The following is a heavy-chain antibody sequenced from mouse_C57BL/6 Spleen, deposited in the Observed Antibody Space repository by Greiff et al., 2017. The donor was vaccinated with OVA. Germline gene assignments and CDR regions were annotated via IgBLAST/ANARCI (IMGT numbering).Heavy chain of an antibody. CDR1: GFTFTDYY. D-gene: IGHD1-1*01. CDR3: ARNYGSSYANLGYYFDY. J-gene: IGHJ2*01. V-gene: IGHV7-3*01. CDR2: IRNKANGYTT. Sequence: EVQLVESGGGLVQPGGSLSLSCAASGFTFTDYYMSWVRQPPGKALEWLGFIRNKANGYTTEYSASVKGRFTISRDNSQSILYLQMNALRAEDSATYYCARNYGSSYANLGYYFDYWGQGTTLTVSS.